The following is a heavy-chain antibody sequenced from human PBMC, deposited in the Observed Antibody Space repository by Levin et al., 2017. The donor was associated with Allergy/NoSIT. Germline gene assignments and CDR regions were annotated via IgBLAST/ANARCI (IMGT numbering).Heavy chain of an antibody. V-gene: IGHV3-21*01. CDR2: ISSSSSYI. D-gene: IGHD6-19*01. CDR1: GFTFSSYS. Sequence: GGSLRLSCAASGFTFSSYSMNWVRQAPGKGLEWVSSISSSSSYIYYADSVKGRFTISRDNAKNSLYLQMNSLRAEDTAVYYCAREYSSGWYSPIDYWGQGTLVTVSS. CDR3: AREYSSGWYSPIDY. J-gene: IGHJ4*02.